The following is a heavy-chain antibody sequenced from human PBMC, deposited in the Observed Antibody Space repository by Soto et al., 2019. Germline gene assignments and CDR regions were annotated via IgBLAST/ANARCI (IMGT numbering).Heavy chain of an antibody. D-gene: IGHD3-22*01. Sequence: ASVKVSCKVSGYTLTELSMHWVRQAPGKGLESMGGFDPEDGETIYAQKFQGRVTMTEDTSTDTAYMELSSLRSEDTAVYYCATRYYYDSSRFDYWGQGTLVTVSS. CDR3: ATRYYYDSSRFDY. J-gene: IGHJ4*02. CDR2: FDPEDGET. V-gene: IGHV1-24*01. CDR1: GYTLTELS.